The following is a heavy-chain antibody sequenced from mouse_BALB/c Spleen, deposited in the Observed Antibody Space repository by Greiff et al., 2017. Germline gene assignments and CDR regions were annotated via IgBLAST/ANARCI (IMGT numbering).Heavy chain of an antibody. CDR3: ARNPGTYRYYEYYYAMDD. Sequence: VHLVESGPGLVQPSQSLSITCTVSGFSLTSYGVHWVRQSPGKGLEWLGVIWSGGSTDYNAAFISRLSISKDNSKSQVFFKMNSLQANDTAIYYCARNPGTYRYYEYYYAMDDWGQGTSVTVSS. J-gene: IGHJ4*01. V-gene: IGHV2-2*02. CDR1: GFSLTSYG. CDR2: IWSGGST. D-gene: IGHD2-14*01.